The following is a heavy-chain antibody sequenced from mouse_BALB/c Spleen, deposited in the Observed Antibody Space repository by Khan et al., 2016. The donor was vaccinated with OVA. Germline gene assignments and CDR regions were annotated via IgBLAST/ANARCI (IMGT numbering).Heavy chain of an antibody. Sequence: QLEESGPDLVKPSQSLSLTCTVTGYSITSGYSWHWIRQFPGNKLEWMAYIYYSGSINHNPSLKSRISITRDTSKNQFFLQLNSVTTEDPATYYCARDVNYLDYWGPGTSVTVSS. CDR2: IYYSGSI. D-gene: IGHD2-1*01. J-gene: IGHJ4*01. V-gene: IGHV3-1*02. CDR1: GYSITSGYS. CDR3: ARDVNYLDY.